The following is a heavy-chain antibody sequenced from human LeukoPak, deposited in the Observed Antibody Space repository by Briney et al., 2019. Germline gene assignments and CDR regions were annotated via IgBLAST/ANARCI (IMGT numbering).Heavy chain of an antibody. CDR2: INPSGGST. CDR3: ARGCYDILTGYCFDY. D-gene: IGHD3-9*01. J-gene: IGHJ4*01. CDR1: GYTFTSYY. Sequence: ASVKVSCKASGYTFTSYYMHWVRQAPGQGLEWMGIINPSGGSTSYAQKFQGRVTMTRDTSTSTVYMELSSLRSEDTAVYYCARGCYDILTGYCFDYWGQEPWSPSPQ. V-gene: IGHV1-46*03.